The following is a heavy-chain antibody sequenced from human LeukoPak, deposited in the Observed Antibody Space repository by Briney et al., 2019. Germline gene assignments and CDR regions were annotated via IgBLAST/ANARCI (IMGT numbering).Heavy chain of an antibody. D-gene: IGHD1-1*01. J-gene: IGHJ4*02. Sequence: GGSLRLSCAASGFTVSSNYMSWVRQAPGKGLEWVSAISGSGGSTYYADSVKGRFTISRDNSKNTLYLQMNSLRAEDTAVYYCARDRLSDWNDGEFDYWGQGTLVTVSS. CDR3: ARDRLSDWNDGEFDY. CDR2: ISGSGGST. V-gene: IGHV3-23*01. CDR1: GFTVSSNY.